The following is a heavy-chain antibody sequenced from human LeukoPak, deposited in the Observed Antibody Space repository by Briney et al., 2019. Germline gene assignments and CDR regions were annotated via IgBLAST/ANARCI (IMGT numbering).Heavy chain of an antibody. V-gene: IGHV1-69*04. D-gene: IGHD3-10*01. J-gene: IGHJ4*02. CDR2: IIPILGIA. CDR1: GGTFSSYA. Sequence: SVKVSCKASGGTFSSYAISWVRQAPGQGLEWMGRIIPILGIANYAQKFQGRVTITAGKSTSTAYMELSSLRSEDTAVYYCAREALLGAPYYFDYWGQGTLVTVSS. CDR3: AREALLGAPYYFDY.